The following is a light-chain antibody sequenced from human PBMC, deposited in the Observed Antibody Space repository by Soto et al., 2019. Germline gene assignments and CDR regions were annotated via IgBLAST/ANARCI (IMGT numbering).Light chain of an antibody. CDR3: LQFNNYPLT. CDR1: QGISSA. V-gene: IGKV1D-13*01. Sequence: AIQLTQSPSSLSASVGDRVTVTCRASQGISSALAWYQQKPGRAPKLLIYDASNLEGGVPSRFSGRGSETDFALTISSLQPEDFATYYCLQFNNYPLTFGGGTKVEIK. CDR2: DAS. J-gene: IGKJ4*01.